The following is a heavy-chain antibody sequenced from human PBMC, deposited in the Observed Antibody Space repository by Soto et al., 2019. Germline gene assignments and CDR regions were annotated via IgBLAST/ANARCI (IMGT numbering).Heavy chain of an antibody. J-gene: IGHJ6*02. Sequence: QVQLQESGPGLVKPSQTLSLICTVSGGSISNDGYYWSWIRQHPGKGLEWIGYIFYSGTTYYNPSLKSRITMSVGPSKNQFSLQLPSLTAADTAVYYCVGDHVVTAHYYGMDVWGQGTTVTISS. CDR1: GGSISNDGYY. V-gene: IGHV4-31*03. CDR3: VGDHVVTAHYYGMDV. CDR2: IFYSGTT. D-gene: IGHD2-15*01.